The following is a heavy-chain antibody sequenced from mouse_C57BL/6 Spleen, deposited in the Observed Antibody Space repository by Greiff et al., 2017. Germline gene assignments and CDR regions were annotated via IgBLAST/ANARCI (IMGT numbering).Heavy chain of an antibody. CDR2: IYPGSGST. CDR1: GYTFTSYW. Sequence: QVQLKQPGAELVKPGASVKMSCKASGYTFTSYWITWVKQRPGQGLEWIGDIYPGSGSTNYNEKFKSKATLTVDTSSSTAYMQLSSLTSEDSAVYYCARCYYDYDWFAYWGQGTLVTVSA. CDR3: ARCYYDYDWFAY. V-gene: IGHV1-55*01. D-gene: IGHD2-4*01. J-gene: IGHJ3*01.